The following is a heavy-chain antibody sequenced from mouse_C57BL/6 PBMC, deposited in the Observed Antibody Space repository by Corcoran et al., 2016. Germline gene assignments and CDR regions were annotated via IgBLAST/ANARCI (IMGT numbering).Heavy chain of an antibody. Sequence: QVQLQPSGPELVKPGASVKISCKASGYSFTSYYIHWVKQRPGQGLEWIGWIYPGSGNTKYNEKFKGKATLTADTSSSTAYMQLSSLTSEDSAVYYCATEVTTVVAGWGQGTTLTVSS. CDR2: IYPGSGNT. D-gene: IGHD1-1*01. J-gene: IGHJ2*01. CDR1: GYSFTSYY. V-gene: IGHV1-66*01. CDR3: ATEVTTVVAG.